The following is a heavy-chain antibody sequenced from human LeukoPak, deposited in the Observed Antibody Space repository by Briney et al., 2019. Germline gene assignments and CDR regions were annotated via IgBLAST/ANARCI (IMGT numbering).Heavy chain of an antibody. J-gene: IGHJ6*04. CDR1: GFTVSSNY. CDR3: ARDSPGGMDV. V-gene: IGHV3-53*01. Sequence: GGSLRLCCAASGFTVSSNYMSWVRKARGKGLEWVSVIYSGGSTYYADSVKGRFTISRDNSKSTLYLQMNSLRAEDTAVYYCARDSPGGMDVWGKGTTVTVSS. CDR2: IYSGGST.